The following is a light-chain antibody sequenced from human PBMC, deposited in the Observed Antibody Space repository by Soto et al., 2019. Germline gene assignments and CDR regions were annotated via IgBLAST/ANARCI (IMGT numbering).Light chain of an antibody. J-gene: IGLJ2*01. Sequence: QSVLTQPPSASGTPGQRVTISCSGSSSNIGSNYVYWYQQLPGTAPKLLIYSNNQRPSGVPDRFSGSKSGTSASLAISGLRSEDEADYYCAAWDDSLRVVFGGGTK. CDR2: SNN. V-gene: IGLV1-47*02. CDR1: SSNIGSNY. CDR3: AAWDDSLRVV.